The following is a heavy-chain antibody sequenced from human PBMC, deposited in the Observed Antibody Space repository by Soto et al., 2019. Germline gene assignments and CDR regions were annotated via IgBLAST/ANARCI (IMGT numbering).Heavy chain of an antibody. CDR2: IYYSGST. Sequence: QLQLQESGPGLVKPSETLSLTCTVSGGSISSRGYYWGWIRQPQGKGLEWIGTIYYSGSTYYNPSLKSRVTISVDTSRNQFSLRLSSGTAADTAVYYCATSNWFDPWGQGTLVTVSS. J-gene: IGHJ5*02. CDR3: ATSNWFDP. V-gene: IGHV4-39*01. CDR1: GGSISSRGYY.